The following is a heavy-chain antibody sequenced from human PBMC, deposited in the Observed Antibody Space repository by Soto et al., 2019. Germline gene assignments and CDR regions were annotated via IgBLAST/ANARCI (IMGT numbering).Heavy chain of an antibody. Sequence: QVQLVQSGAEVKKPGASVKVSCKASGYTFTSYGISWVRQAPGQGLEWMGWISAYSGSTNYAQKLQGRVTMTTGTSTSTAYMELTSLRSDDTAVYYCARSIAADVDFDYLGQPTLVTFSS. J-gene: IGHJ4*02. CDR1: GYTFTSYG. V-gene: IGHV1-18*01. D-gene: IGHD6-6*01. CDR2: ISAYSGST. CDR3: ARSIAADVDFDY.